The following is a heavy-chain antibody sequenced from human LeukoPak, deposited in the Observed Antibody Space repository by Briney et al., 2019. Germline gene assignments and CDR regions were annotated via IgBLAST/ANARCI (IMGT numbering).Heavy chain of an antibody. CDR2: FDPEDGET. Sequence: ASVKVSCKVSGYTLTELSMHWVRQAPGKGLEWMGGFDPEDGETIYAQKFQGRVTMTEDTSTDTAYMELSSLRSEDTAVYYCACQIEVGATHRGFYYYMDVWGKGTTVTVSS. CDR3: ACQIEVGATHRGFYYYMDV. V-gene: IGHV1-24*01. J-gene: IGHJ6*03. CDR1: GYTLTELS. D-gene: IGHD1-26*01.